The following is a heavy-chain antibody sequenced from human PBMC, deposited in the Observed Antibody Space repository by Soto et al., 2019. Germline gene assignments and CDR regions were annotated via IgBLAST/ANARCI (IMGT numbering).Heavy chain of an antibody. CDR1: GFTFGSYA. V-gene: IGHV3-23*01. Sequence: EVQLLESGGGLVQPGGSLRLSCAASGFTFGSYAMSWVRQAPGEGLEWVLLISGTGDSSEYANSVKGRFTISRDYSKTTVFLQMNSLRAEDTAVYFCAKDNGNYGSVSFSHWGQGTLVTVSS. CDR2: ISGTGDSS. CDR3: AKDNGNYGSVSFSH. D-gene: IGHD3-10*01. J-gene: IGHJ4*02.